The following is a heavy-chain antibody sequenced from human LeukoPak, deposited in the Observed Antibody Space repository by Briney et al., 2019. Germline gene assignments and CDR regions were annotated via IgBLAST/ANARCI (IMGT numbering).Heavy chain of an antibody. CDR2: IIPIFGTA. CDR1: GGTFSSYA. D-gene: IGHD1-26*01. J-gene: IGHJ4*02. V-gene: IGHV1-69*13. CDR3: ARDPSTLSGSWHYFDY. Sequence: GASVTVSCTASGGTFSSYAISWVRQAPGQGLEWMGGIIPIFGTANYAQKFQGRVTITADESTSTAYMELSSLRSEDTAVYYCARDPSTLSGSWHYFDYWGQGTLVTVSS.